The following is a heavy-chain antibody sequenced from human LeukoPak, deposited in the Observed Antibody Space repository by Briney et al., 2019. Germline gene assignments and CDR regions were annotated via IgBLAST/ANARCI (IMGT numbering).Heavy chain of an antibody. CDR1: GYTFTGYY. CDR2: FDPEDGET. CDR3: ATDARGSGWYAEGDY. J-gene: IGHJ4*02. D-gene: IGHD6-19*01. V-gene: IGHV1-24*01. Sequence: ASVKVSCKASGYTFTGYYMHWVRQAPGKGLEWMGGFDPEDGETIYAQKFQGRVTMTEDTSTDTAYMELSSLRSEDTAVYYCATDARGSGWYAEGDYWGQGTLVTVSS.